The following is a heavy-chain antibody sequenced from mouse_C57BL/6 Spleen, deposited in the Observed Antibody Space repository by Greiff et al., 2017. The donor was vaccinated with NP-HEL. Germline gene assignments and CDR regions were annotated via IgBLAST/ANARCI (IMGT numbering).Heavy chain of an antibody. CDR1: GYTFTSYW. D-gene: IGHD2-3*01. CDR2: IDPSDSYT. Sequence: QVQLQQPGAELVKPGASVKLSCKASGYTFTSYWMQWVKQRPGQGLEWIGEIDPSDSYTNYNQKFKGKATLTVDTSSSTAYMQLSSLTSEDSAVYDCAMRDGYYGFAYWGQGTLVTVSA. CDR3: AMRDGYYGFAY. J-gene: IGHJ3*01. V-gene: IGHV1-50*01.